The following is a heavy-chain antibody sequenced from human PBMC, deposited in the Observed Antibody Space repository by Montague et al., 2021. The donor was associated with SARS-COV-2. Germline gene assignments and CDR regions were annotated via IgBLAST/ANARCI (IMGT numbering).Heavy chain of an antibody. CDR2: INHSGSA. CDR1: GGSFSGYY. CDR3: ARLGEGVVPAPILGVGPYYYYFYMDA. J-gene: IGHJ6*03. D-gene: IGHD2-2*02. Sequence: SETLSLTCAVYGGSFSGYYWNWIRQPPGKGLELIGEINHSGSANYNPSLKRRVTISVDTSKNQFSLKLNSVTAADTAVYYRARLGEGVVPAPILGVGPYYYYFYMDAWGTGATVNVPS. V-gene: IGHV4-34*01.